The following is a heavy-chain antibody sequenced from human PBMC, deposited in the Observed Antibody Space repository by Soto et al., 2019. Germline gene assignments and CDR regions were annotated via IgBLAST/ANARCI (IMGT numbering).Heavy chain of an antibody. CDR3: ARAGCSGGTCYNWFDP. J-gene: IGHJ5*02. D-gene: IGHD2-15*01. CDR1: GFIFSNYG. CDR2: IWSDGSDE. V-gene: IGHV3-33*01. Sequence: QEQLVESGGGVVQPGRSLKLSCAASGFIFSNYGMHWVRQPPGKGLEWVAVIWSDGSDERYADSVAGRFSISRDNSKNTLYLQMNSLRVEDTALYYCARAGCSGGTCYNWFDPWGQGTLVTVSS.